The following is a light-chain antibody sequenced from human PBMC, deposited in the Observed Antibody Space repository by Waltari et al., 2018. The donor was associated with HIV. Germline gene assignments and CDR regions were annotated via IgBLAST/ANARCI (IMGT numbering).Light chain of an antibody. CDR3: QHFNSVPYT. CDR2: SVS. V-gene: IGKV1-8*01. CDR1: QSVSNF. J-gene: IGKJ2*01. Sequence: AIQLTQSPSSLSASPGDRVILTCRASQSVSNFLAWYQQKPGASPRLLIYSVSSLQPGVPSRFSGSGSGTEFALTISSLQSEDFATYYCQHFNSVPYTFGQGTKVELK.